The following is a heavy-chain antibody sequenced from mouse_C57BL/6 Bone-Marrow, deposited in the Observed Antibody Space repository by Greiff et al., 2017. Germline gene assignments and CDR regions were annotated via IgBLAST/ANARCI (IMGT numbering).Heavy chain of an antibody. CDR1: GYTFTSYW. CDR3: ARWTTVVGYYFDY. V-gene: IGHV1-53*01. Sequence: QVQLKQPGTELVKPGASVKLSCKASGYTFTSYWMHWVKQRPGQGLEWIGNINPSNGGTNYNEKFKSKATLTVDKSSSTAYMQLSSLTSEDSAVYYCARWTTVVGYYFDYWGQGTTLTVSS. J-gene: IGHJ2*01. CDR2: INPSNGGT. D-gene: IGHD1-1*01.